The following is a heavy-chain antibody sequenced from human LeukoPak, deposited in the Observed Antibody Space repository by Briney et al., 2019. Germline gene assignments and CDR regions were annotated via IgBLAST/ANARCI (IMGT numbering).Heavy chain of an antibody. D-gene: IGHD4-11*01. CDR2: IKRKSDGETT. V-gene: IGHV3-15*01. CDR3: TRGPLGGTYSFDI. Sequence: GGSLRLSCAASGFTFSNAWMSWVRQAPGKGLEWVGRIKRKSDGETTDYAAPVKGRFTISRDDSKNTLHLQMNSLKTEDTAVYYCTRGPLGGTYSFDIWGQGTMVTVSP. J-gene: IGHJ3*02. CDR1: GFTFSNAW.